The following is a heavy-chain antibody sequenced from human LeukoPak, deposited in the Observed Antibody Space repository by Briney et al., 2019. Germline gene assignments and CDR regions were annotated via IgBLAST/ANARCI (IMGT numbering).Heavy chain of an antibody. CDR2: ISWNSGSI. CDR1: GFTFDDYA. J-gene: IGHJ3*02. CDR3: AKDSHYDILTGGDAFDI. Sequence: GGSLRLSCAASGFTFDDYAMHWVRQAPGKGLEWVSGISWNSGSIGYADSVKGRFTISRDNAKNSLYLQMNSLRAEDTALYYCAKDSHYDILTGGDAFDIWGQGTMVTVSS. V-gene: IGHV3-9*01. D-gene: IGHD3-9*01.